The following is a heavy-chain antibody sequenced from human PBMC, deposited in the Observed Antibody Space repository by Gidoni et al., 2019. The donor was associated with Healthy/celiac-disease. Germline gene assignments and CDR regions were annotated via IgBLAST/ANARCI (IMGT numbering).Heavy chain of an antibody. V-gene: IGHV4-39*01. Sequence: QLQLQESGPGLVKPSETLSLTCTVSGGSISSSSYYWGWIRQPPGKGLEWIGSIYYSGSTYYNPSLKSRVTISVDTSKNQFSLKLSSVTAADTAVYYCAGSIAAAGTNAFDIWGQGTMVTVSS. J-gene: IGHJ3*02. CDR3: AGSIAAAGTNAFDI. D-gene: IGHD6-13*01. CDR1: GGSISSSSYY. CDR2: IYYSGST.